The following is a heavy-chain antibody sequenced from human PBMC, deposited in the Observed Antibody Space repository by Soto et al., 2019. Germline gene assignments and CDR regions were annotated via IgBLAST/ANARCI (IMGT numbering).Heavy chain of an antibody. Sequence: ASVKVSCEASGYTFTSYAMHWVRQAPGQRLEWMGWINAGNGNTKYSQKFQGRVTITRDTSASTAYMELSSLRSEDTAVYYCARDQGGYYGSNYFDYWGQGTLVTVSS. CDR3: ARDQGGYYGSNYFDY. CDR1: GYTFTSYA. CDR2: INAGNGNT. D-gene: IGHD3-10*01. V-gene: IGHV1-3*01. J-gene: IGHJ4*02.